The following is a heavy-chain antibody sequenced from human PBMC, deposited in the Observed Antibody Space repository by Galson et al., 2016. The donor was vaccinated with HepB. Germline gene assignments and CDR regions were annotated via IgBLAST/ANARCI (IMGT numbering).Heavy chain of an antibody. D-gene: IGHD6-19*01. CDR3: VRASSAWYYYFDN. CDR1: GFSFSKYW. Sequence: LRLSCAASGFSFSKYWMHWVRQAPGKGLVWVSRVNIDESATDYADSVKGRFTISRDNAKKTLYRQMNSLRVEDTAVYYCVRASSAWYYYFDNWGQGTLLSVSS. V-gene: IGHV3-74*01. CDR2: VNIDESAT. J-gene: IGHJ4*02.